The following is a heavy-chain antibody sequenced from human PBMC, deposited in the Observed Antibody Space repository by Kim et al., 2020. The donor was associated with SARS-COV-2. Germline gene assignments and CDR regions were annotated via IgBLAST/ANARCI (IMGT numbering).Heavy chain of an antibody. D-gene: IGHD3-10*01. CDR1: GFTVSSNY. J-gene: IGHJ4*02. CDR3: ARATMVRGVRYYFDY. Sequence: GGSLRLSCAASGFTVSSNYMSWVRQAPGKGLEWVSVIYSGGSTYYADSVKGRFTISRDNSKNTLYLQMNSLRAEDTAVYYCARATMVRGVRYYFDYWGQGPLVTVSS. CDR2: IYSGGST. V-gene: IGHV3-66*01.